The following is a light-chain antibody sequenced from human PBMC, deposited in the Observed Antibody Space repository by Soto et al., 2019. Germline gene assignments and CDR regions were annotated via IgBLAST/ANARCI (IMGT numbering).Light chain of an antibody. CDR3: QQAKSFPYT. V-gene: IGKV1-12*01. Sequence: DIPMTQSPSSVSASVGDTVTISCRASQSLDNWLAWSQQKPGNAPRLLIYAAYTLENGVPSRFSGSGSGSDFTLTISSLQPEDFATYYRQQAKSFPYTFGQGTKVEI. J-gene: IGKJ2*01. CDR1: QSLDNW. CDR2: AAY.